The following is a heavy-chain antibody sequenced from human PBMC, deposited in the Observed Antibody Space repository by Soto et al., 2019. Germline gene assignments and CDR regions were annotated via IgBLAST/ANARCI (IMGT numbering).Heavy chain of an antibody. CDR3: PRHSHEDHGDPNWFDP. Sequence: QVQLQESGPGLVKPSETLSLTCTVSGASISSNIYYWGWIRQPAGKGLEWIGRIYYTGNTFYNPSLKSPVTLSVDTSENQFSLRLFSVTAADTAVYYCPRHSHEDHGDPNWFDPWGQGTLVTVSS. D-gene: IGHD4-17*01. J-gene: IGHJ5*02. CDR2: IYYTGNT. CDR1: GASISSNIYY. V-gene: IGHV4-39*01.